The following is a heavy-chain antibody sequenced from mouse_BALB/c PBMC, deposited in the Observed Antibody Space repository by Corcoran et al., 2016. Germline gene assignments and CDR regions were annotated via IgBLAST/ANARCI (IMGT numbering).Heavy chain of an antibody. V-gene: IGHV9-3-1*01. CDR3: ARARATCWDY. CDR2: INTYTGEP. CDR1: GYTFTNYG. D-gene: IGHD3-1*01. Sequence: QIQLVQSGPELKKPGETVKISCKASGYTFTNYGMNWVKQAPGKGLKWMGWINTYTGEPTYADDFKGRFAFSLETSASTAYLQINNLKNEDTATYFWARARATCWDYWCQGTTLTVSS. J-gene: IGHJ2*01.